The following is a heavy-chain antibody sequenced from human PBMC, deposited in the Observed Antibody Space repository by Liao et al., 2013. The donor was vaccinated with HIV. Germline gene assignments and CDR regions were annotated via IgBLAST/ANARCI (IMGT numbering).Heavy chain of an antibody. CDR2: IYTSGSA. CDR1: GGSISTYY. V-gene: IGHV4-4*07. J-gene: IGHJ4*02. CDR3: ARDPYYDILTGYSLDY. D-gene: IGHD3-9*01. Sequence: QVQLQESGPGLVKPSETLSLTCTVSGGSISTYYWSWIRQPAGKGLEWIGRIYTSGSANYNPSLKSRVTMSVDTSKNQFSLKLSSVTAADTAVYYCARDPYYDILTGYSLDYWGQGTLVTVSS.